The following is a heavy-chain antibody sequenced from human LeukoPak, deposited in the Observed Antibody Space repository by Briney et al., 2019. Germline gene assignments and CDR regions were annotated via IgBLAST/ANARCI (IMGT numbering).Heavy chain of an antibody. D-gene: IGHD1-1*01. CDR3: VRDPSGSGFAFDS. J-gene: IGHJ4*02. V-gene: IGHV3-33*01. Sequence: GGSLRLSCAASGFIFSNDAMHWVRQAPGKGLEWVAFIWFDGSNKHYADSVKGRFTISRDNSEDTLYLQMNSLRAEDTAVYYCVRDPSGSGFAFDSWSQGALVTVSS. CDR2: IWFDGSNK. CDR1: GFIFSNDA.